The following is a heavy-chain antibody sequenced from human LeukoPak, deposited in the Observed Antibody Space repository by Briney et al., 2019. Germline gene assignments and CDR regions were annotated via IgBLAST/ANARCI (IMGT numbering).Heavy chain of an antibody. J-gene: IGHJ5*02. CDR2: MHTSGDT. D-gene: IGHD1-1*01. V-gene: IGHV4-4*07. CDR1: GASISSYY. Sequence: SETLSLTCTVSGASISSYYWSWIRQPAGKGLEWIGRMHTSGDTNYNPSLKSRVTLSLDTSKNQFSLRLSSVTAADTAMYYCARDRANNWSQDWFDPWGQGTLVTVSS. CDR3: ARDRANNWSQDWFDP.